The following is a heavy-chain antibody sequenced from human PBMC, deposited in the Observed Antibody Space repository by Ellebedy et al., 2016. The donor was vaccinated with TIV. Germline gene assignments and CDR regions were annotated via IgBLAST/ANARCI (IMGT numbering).Heavy chain of an antibody. V-gene: IGHV4-59*01. CDR3: ARAHDYDFWSSYSYYFDY. CDR2: IYYSGSP. Sequence: MPSETLSLTCTVSGGSISSYYWSWIRQPPGKGLEWIGYIYYSGSPNYNPSLKGRVTISVDTSKNQFSLKLSSVTAADTAVYYCARAHDYDFWSSYSYYFDYWGQGTLVTVSS. J-gene: IGHJ4*02. CDR1: GGSISSYY. D-gene: IGHD3-3*01.